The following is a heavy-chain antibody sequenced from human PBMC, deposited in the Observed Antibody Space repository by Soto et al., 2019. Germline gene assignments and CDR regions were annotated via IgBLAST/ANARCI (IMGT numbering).Heavy chain of an antibody. V-gene: IGHV1-18*01. CDR2: ISAYNGNT. CDR1: GYTFTSYG. Sequence: ASVKVSCKASGYTFTSYGISWVRQAPGQGLEWMGWISAYNGNTNYAQKLQGRVTMTTDTSTSTAYMELRSLRSDDTAVYYCVRHPHWLRASGSYLRLSWFDPWGQGTLVTVSS. D-gene: IGHD3-10*01. CDR3: VRHPHWLRASGSYLRLSWFDP. J-gene: IGHJ5*02.